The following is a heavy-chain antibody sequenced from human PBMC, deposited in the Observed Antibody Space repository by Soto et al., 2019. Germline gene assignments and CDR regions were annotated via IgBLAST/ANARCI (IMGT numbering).Heavy chain of an antibody. V-gene: IGHV4-59*08. D-gene: IGHD1-20*01. CDR1: GGSISSYY. CDR3: ARITYLKTYYFDY. J-gene: IGHJ4*02. Sequence: SETLSLTCTVSGGSISSYYWSWIRQPPGKGLEWIGYIYYSGSTNYNPSLKSRVTISVDTSKNQFSLQLNSVTAADTAVYYCARITYLKTYYFDYWGQGTLVTVSS. CDR2: IYYSGST.